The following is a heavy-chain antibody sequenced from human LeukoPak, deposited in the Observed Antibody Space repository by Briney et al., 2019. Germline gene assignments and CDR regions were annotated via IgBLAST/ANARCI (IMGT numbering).Heavy chain of an antibody. CDR3: ATSHDSAGND. CDR1: GFAFGDFW. J-gene: IGHJ4*02. D-gene: IGHD2-15*01. V-gene: IGHV3-7*01. Sequence: GGSLRLSCAASGFAFGDFWMSWVRQAPGKGLEWVANIRHDGNAKNYVPSVRGRFTISRDNAKNSLYLQMNSLTVEDTAVYYCATSHDSAGNDWGQGTLVTVSS. CDR2: IRHDGNAK.